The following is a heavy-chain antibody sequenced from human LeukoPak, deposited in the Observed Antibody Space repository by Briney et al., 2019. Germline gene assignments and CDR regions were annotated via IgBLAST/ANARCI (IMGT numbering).Heavy chain of an antibody. J-gene: IGHJ5*02. V-gene: IGHV4-4*02. CDR2: IYHSGRT. CDR3: ARDTVVVPAATGVNWFDP. D-gene: IGHD2-2*01. CDR1: GGSISSSSW. Sequence: SETLSLTCAVSGGSISSSSWWSWVRQPPGKGLEWLGEIYHSGRTNYNPSLKSRVTISVDKSKNQFSLKLSSVTAADTAVYYCARDTVVVPAATGVNWFDPWGQGTLVTVSS.